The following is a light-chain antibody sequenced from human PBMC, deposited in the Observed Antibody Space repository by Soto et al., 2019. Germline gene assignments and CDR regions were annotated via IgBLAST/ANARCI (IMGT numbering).Light chain of an antibody. CDR1: QRVSSY. V-gene: IGKV3-11*01. J-gene: IGKJ4*01. CDR2: DAS. CDR3: QQRSNWPPLT. Sequence: EIVLTQSPATLSLSPGERATLSCRARQRVSSYLAWYQQKPGQAPMLLLYDASNRATGIPARFSGSGSGTDFTLTISSLEPEDFAVYYCQQRSNWPPLTFGGGTKVEIK.